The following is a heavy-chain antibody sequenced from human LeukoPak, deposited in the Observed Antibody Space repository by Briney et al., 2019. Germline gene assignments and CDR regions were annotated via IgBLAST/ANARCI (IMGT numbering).Heavy chain of an antibody. CDR1: GFTFSSYG. J-gene: IGHJ4*02. D-gene: IGHD4-23*01. CDR2: ISYSGSNK. V-gene: IGHV3-30*18. CDR3: AKSGTVGGLDDY. Sequence: GGSLRLSCAASGFTFSSYGMHWVRQAPGKGLEWVAVISYSGSNKYYADSVKGRFTISRDNSKHSLYLQMNSLRAEDTAVYYCAKSGTVGGLDDYWGQGTLVTVSS.